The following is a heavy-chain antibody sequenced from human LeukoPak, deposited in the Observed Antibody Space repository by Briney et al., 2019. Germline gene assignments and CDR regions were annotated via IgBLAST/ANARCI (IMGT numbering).Heavy chain of an antibody. Sequence: PSETLSLTCAVYGGSFSGYYWSWIRQPPGKGLEWIGEINHSGSTNYNPSLKSRVTISVDTSKNQFSLKLSSVTAADTAVYYCASGVGSGEAFDIWGQGTMVTVSS. CDR1: GGSFSGYY. D-gene: IGHD3-10*01. J-gene: IGHJ3*02. CDR3: ASGVGSGEAFDI. CDR2: INHSGST. V-gene: IGHV4-34*01.